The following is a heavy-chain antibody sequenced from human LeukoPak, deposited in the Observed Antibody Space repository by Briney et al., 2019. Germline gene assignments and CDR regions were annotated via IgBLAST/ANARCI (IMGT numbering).Heavy chain of an antibody. J-gene: IGHJ4*02. CDR2: ISDDGSRQ. D-gene: IGHD5-24*01. CDR1: GFTFSSYG. Sequence: GGSLRLSCAASGFTFSSYGMHWVRQAPGKGLEWVAVISDDGSRQYYEDSVKGRFTISRDNTKNTLYLQMNSLTPEDTAVYSCARVEMATIWFLDYWGQGTLVTVSS. CDR3: ARVEMATIWFLDY. V-gene: IGHV3-30*03.